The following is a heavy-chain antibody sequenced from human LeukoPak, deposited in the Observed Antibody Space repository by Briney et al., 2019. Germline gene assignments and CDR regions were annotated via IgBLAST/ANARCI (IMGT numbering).Heavy chain of an antibody. V-gene: IGHV4-38-2*02. D-gene: IGHD6-13*01. J-gene: IGHJ5*02. CDR3: ASPGIAAAGTGWFDP. Sequence: SETLSLTCTVSGYSISSGYYWGWIRQPPGKGLEWIGSIYHSGRTFYNPSLKSRVTISVDTSKNQFSLKLSSVTAADTAVYYCASPGIAAAGTGWFDPWGQGTLVTVSS. CDR1: GYSISSGYY. CDR2: IYHSGRT.